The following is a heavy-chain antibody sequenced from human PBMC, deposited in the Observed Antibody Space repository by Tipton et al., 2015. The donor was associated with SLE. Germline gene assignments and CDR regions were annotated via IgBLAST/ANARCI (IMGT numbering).Heavy chain of an antibody. D-gene: IGHD3-22*01. V-gene: IGHV5-51*03. Sequence: QLVQSGAEVKKPGESLKISCKGSGYSFTSYWIGWVRQMPGKGLEWMGIIYPGDSDTRYSPSFQGQVTISVDKSINTAYLQWSSLKASDTAMYYCARPRRHYYDGSGYYYFAYWGQGTLVTVSS. J-gene: IGHJ4*02. CDR1: GYSFTSYW. CDR2: IYPGDSDT. CDR3: ARPRRHYYDGSGYYYFAY.